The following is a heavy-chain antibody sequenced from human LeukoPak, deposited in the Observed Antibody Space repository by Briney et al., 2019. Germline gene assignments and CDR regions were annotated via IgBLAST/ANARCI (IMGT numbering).Heavy chain of an antibody. Sequence: SETLSLTCTVSGGSISSGDYYWSWIRQPPGKGLEWIGYIYYSGSTYYNPSLKSRVTISVDTSKNQFSLKLSSVTAADTAVYYCARTRYSSSWFLYYFDYWGQGTLVTVSS. CDR1: GGSISSGDYY. CDR2: IYYSGST. V-gene: IGHV4-30-4*08. D-gene: IGHD6-13*01. CDR3: ARTRYSSSWFLYYFDY. J-gene: IGHJ4*02.